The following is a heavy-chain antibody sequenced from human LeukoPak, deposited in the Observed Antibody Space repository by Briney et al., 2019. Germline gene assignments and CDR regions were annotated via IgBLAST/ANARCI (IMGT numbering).Heavy chain of an antibody. CDR2: INPNSGGT. D-gene: IGHD5-18*01. Sequence: ASVKVSCKASGYTFTGYYMHWVRQAPGQGLEGMGWINPNSGGTIYAQKFQGRVTMTRDTSISTAYMELSRLRSDDTAVYYCARQLKVDTATVTGFWGQGTLVTVSS. V-gene: IGHV1-2*02. CDR1: GYTFTGYY. CDR3: ARQLKVDTATVTGF. J-gene: IGHJ4*02.